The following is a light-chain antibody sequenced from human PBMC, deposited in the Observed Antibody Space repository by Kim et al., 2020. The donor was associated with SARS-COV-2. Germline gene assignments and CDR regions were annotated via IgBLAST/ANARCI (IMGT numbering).Light chain of an antibody. CDR1: QSVSSY. J-gene: IGKJ4*01. Sequence: EIVLTQSPATLSLSPGERATLSCRASQSVSSYLAWYQQTPGQAPSLVIYNSTNRATGIPARFSGSGSGTDFTLTISSLEPEDFAVYYCQQRSNWPLTFGGGTKVDIK. V-gene: IGKV3-11*01. CDR2: NST. CDR3: QQRSNWPLT.